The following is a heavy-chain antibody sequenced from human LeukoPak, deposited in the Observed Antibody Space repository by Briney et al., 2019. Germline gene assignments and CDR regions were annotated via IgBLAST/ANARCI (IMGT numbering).Heavy chain of an antibody. CDR2: IKPDGSQK. J-gene: IGHJ4*02. CDR1: GFTFNNYW. D-gene: IGHD3-3*01. Sequence: PGGSLRLSCVASGFTFNNYWMDWVRQAPGKGLEWVASIKPDGSQKDYVDSVKGRFTISRDNGKNSLYLQLNSLRAEDTAVYYCVTDRGFASFDYWGQGTLVTVSS. CDR3: VTDRGFASFDY. V-gene: IGHV3-7*01.